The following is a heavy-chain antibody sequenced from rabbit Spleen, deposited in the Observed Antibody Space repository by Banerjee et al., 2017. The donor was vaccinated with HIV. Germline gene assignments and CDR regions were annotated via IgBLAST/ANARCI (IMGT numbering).Heavy chain of an antibody. CDR3: ARARDTYDDVGDYARLDL. V-gene: IGHV1S7*01. J-gene: IGHJ3*01. Sequence: QLTETGGGLVQPGGSLTLSCKASGIDFTNYYISWVRQAPGKGLEWIGIIYAAKGSTDYASWVNGRFTISSDNAQNTVDLQMNSLTAADTATYFCARARDTYDDVGDYARLDLWGPGTLVTVS. CDR2: IYAAKGST. CDR1: GIDFTNYY. D-gene: IGHD2-1*01.